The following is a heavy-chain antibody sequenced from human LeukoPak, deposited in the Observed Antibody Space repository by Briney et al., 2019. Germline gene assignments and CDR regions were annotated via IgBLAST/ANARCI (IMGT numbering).Heavy chain of an antibody. CDR2: ISYDGSNK. V-gene: IGHV3-30*18. J-gene: IGHJ3*02. Sequence: GRSLRLSCAASGFTFSSYGMHWVRQAPGKGLEWVAVISYDGSNKYYADSVKGRFTISRDNSKNTLYLQMNSLRAEDTAVYYCAKNSLTVDVFDIWGQGTMVTVSS. D-gene: IGHD3-9*01. CDR1: GFTFSSYG. CDR3: AKNSLTVDVFDI.